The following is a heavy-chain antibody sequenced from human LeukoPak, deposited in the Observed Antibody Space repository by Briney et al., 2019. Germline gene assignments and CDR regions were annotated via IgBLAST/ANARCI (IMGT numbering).Heavy chain of an antibody. V-gene: IGHV3-74*01. J-gene: IGHJ4*02. CDR2: MNTDGRNI. CDR3: ASENWYLDN. Sequence: GGSLRLSCAASGFTFRTYWMHWVRQVPGKGLVWVSRMNTDGRNIGYADSVKGRFTISRDNAKNTLYLQMNSLRAEDTAVYYCASENWYLDNWGQGTLVTVSS. D-gene: IGHD2-15*01. CDR1: GFTFRTYW.